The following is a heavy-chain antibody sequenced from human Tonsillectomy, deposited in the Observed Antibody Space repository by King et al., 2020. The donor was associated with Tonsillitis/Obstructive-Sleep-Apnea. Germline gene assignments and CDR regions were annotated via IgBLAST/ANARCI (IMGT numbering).Heavy chain of an antibody. Sequence: QWQLVQSGAEVKKPGASVKVSCKASGYTFTSYYMHLVRQAPGQGLEWMGIINPSGGSTRYAQKFQGRVTMTRDTPTSPVYMELSSLKSEDTAVYYCARGGAVVIASDFDYWGQGTLVTVSS. CDR1: GYTFTSYY. D-gene: IGHD2-21*01. CDR2: INPSGGST. V-gene: IGHV1-46*01. J-gene: IGHJ4*02. CDR3: ARGGAVVIASDFDY.